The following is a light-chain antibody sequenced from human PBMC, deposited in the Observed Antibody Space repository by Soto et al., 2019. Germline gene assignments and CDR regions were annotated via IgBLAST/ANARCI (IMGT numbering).Light chain of an antibody. V-gene: IGLV2-14*01. CDR3: SSYTRSTLL. CDR1: SSDY. Sequence: QSALTQPASVSGSPGQSITIYCTGTSSDYVSWYQQHPDKAPKLMIYEVSNRPSGVSDRFSGSKSANTASLTISGLQAEDEANYYCSSYTRSTLLFGGGTKLTVL. J-gene: IGLJ2*01. CDR2: EVS.